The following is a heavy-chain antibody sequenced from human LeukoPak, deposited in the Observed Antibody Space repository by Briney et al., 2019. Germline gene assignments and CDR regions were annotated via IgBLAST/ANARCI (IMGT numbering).Heavy chain of an antibody. V-gene: IGHV1-69*06. CDR1: GYTFTSYD. CDR3: ARELFAYSNSGAGAHMDV. J-gene: IGHJ6*03. Sequence: ASVKVSCKASGYTFTSYDINWVRQATGQGLEWMGGIIPIFGTANYAQKFQGRVTITADKSTSTAYMELSSLRSEDTAVYYCARELFAYSNSGAGAHMDVWGKGTTVTVSS. CDR2: IIPIFGTA. D-gene: IGHD4-11*01.